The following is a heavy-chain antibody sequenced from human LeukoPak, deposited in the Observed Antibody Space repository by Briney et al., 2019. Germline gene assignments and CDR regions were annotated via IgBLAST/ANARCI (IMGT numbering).Heavy chain of an antibody. J-gene: IGHJ4*02. D-gene: IGHD3-10*01. V-gene: IGHV4-30-4*01. Sequence: PSETLSLTCTVSGVSISSGDYYWSWIRQPPGKVLEWIGYVYHSGSTYYSPPLRNRVTLSVDTSKNRFSLKLSSVTAADTAVYYGAGAQFSPWFRLFDSWGQETRVTVSS. CDR2: VYHSGST. CDR1: GVSISSGDYY. CDR3: AGAQFSPWFRLFDS.